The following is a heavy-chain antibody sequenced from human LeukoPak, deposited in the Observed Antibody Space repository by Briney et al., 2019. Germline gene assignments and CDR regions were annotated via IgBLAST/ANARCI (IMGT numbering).Heavy chain of an antibody. D-gene: IGHD5-12*01. CDR1: GGSISSNT. CDR2: IYYTGSL. J-gene: IGHJ4*02. Sequence: SETLSLTCTVSGGSISSNTWNWIRQAPGKGLEWIGDIYYTGSLNYNPSLNSRVTISLDTSKNQFSLKLSSVTAADTAVYYCARNTGYHYMDYWGQGTLVTVSS. CDR3: ARNTGYHYMDY. V-gene: IGHV4-59*01.